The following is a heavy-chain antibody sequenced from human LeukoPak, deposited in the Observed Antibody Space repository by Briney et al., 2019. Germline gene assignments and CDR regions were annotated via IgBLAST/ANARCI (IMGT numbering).Heavy chain of an antibody. CDR3: ARVSGVATSLEY. Sequence: PSETLSLTCTVSGGSVSSYYWNWIRQPAGRGLEWIGRLYASGRSDYNPSLRSRVTISVDKSKNQFSLKLSSVTAADTAVYYCARVSGVATSLEYWGQGTLVTVSS. CDR1: GGSVSSYY. J-gene: IGHJ4*02. D-gene: IGHD5-24*01. CDR2: LYASGRS. V-gene: IGHV4-4*07.